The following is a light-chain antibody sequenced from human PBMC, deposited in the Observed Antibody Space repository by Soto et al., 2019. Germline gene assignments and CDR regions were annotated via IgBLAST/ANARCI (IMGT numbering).Light chain of an antibody. CDR3: SSYAGSNNV. J-gene: IGLJ1*01. CDR2: EVT. CDR1: SSDVGGYDF. V-gene: IGLV2-8*01. Sequence: QSALTQPPSASGSRGQSVTISCTGTSSDVGGYDFVSWYQQHPGKAPKLMIYEVTKWPSGVPDRFSGSKSGNTASLTVSGLQAEDEADYYCSSYAGSNNVFGTGTKVTVL.